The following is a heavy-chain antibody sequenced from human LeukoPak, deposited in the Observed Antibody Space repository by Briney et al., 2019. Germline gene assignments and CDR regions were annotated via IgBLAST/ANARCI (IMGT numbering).Heavy chain of an antibody. D-gene: IGHD6-13*01. Sequence: PSETPSLTCTVSGGSISSYYWSWIRQPPGKGLEWIGYIYYSGSTNYNPSLKSRVTISVDTSKNQFSLKLSSVTAADTAVYYCARESKEQPRYFDYWGQGTLVTVSS. J-gene: IGHJ4*02. CDR2: IYYSGST. CDR3: ARESKEQPRYFDY. V-gene: IGHV4-59*01. CDR1: GGSISSYY.